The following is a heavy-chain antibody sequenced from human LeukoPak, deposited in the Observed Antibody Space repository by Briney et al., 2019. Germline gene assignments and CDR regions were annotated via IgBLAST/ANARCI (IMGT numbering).Heavy chain of an antibody. Sequence: GGSLRLSCAASGFTFSTYWMTWVRQAPGKGLEWVANIKQDGSEQYYVDSVKGRFTVSRDNAKNALFLQMNSLRAEDTAVYYCVRDDSGSVIRGVLHYWGQGALVTVSS. V-gene: IGHV3-7*01. CDR2: IKQDGSEQ. J-gene: IGHJ4*02. D-gene: IGHD3-10*01. CDR3: VRDDSGSVIRGVLHY. CDR1: GFTFSTYW.